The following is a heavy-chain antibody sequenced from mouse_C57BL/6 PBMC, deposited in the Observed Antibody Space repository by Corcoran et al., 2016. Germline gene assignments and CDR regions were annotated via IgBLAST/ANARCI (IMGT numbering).Heavy chain of an antibody. V-gene: IGHV9-3*01. CDR3: ARSLGNYYFDY. J-gene: IGHJ2*01. Sequence: QIQLVQSGPELKKPGETVKISCKASGYTITTYGMSWVKQAPGKGLKWMGWINTYSGVPTYADDFKGRFAFSLETSASTAYLQINNLKNEDTATYFCARSLGNYYFDYWGQGTTLTVSS. D-gene: IGHD2-1*01. CDR2: INTYSGVP. CDR1: GYTITTYG.